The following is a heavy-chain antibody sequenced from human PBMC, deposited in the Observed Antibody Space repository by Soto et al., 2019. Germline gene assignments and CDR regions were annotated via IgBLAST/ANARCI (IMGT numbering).Heavy chain of an antibody. CDR1: GYTFTGYY. CDR3: ARGLTTVTTFHYFDY. D-gene: IGHD4-17*01. V-gene: IGHV1-2*04. CDR2: INPNSGGT. J-gene: IGHJ4*02. Sequence: ASVKVSCKASGYTFTGYYMHWVRQAPGQGLEWMGWINPNSGGTNYAQKFQGWVTMTRDTSISTAYMELSRLRSDDTAVYYCARGLTTVTTFHYFDYWGQGTLVTVSS.